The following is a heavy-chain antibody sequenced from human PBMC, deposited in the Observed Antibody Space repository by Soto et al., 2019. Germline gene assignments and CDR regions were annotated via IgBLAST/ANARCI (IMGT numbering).Heavy chain of an antibody. J-gene: IGHJ3*02. CDR1: GGSISSGGYY. V-gene: IGHV4-31*03. Sequence: QVQLQESGPGLVKPSQTLSLTCTVSGGSISSGGYYWSWIRQHPEKGLEWIGYIYYSGSTYYNPSLKSRVTISVDTSKNQFSLKLSSVTAADTAVYYCALGSSSWYVGAFDIWGQGTMVTVSS. CDR3: ALGSSSWYVGAFDI. CDR2: IYYSGST. D-gene: IGHD6-13*01.